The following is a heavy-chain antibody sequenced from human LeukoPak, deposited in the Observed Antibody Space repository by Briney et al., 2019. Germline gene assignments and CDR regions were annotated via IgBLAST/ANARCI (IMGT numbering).Heavy chain of an antibody. J-gene: IGHJ3*02. Sequence: SVKVSCKASGGTFSSYAISWVRQAPGQGLEWMGGIIPIFGTANYAQKFQGRVTITADKSTSTAYMELSSLRSEDTAVYYCARGHSSGWYSQDAFDIWGQGTMVTVSS. D-gene: IGHD6-19*01. CDR1: GGTFSSYA. CDR3: ARGHSSGWYSQDAFDI. CDR2: IIPIFGTA. V-gene: IGHV1-69*06.